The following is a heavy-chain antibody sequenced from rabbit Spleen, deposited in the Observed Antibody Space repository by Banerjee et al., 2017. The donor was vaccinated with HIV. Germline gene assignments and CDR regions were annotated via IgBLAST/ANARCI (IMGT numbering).Heavy chain of an antibody. CDR3: ARDAGTSFSTYGMDL. J-gene: IGHJ6*01. Sequence: QEQLVESRGGLVKPGGSLKLSCTASGFSFSDRDVMCWVRQAPGKGLEWIACINTATGKAVYASWAKGRFTISKTSSTTVTLQMTSLTAADTATYFCARDAGTSFSTYGMDLWGQGTLVTVS. CDR1: GFSFSDRDV. D-gene: IGHD8-1*01. V-gene: IGHV1S45*01. CDR2: INTATGKA.